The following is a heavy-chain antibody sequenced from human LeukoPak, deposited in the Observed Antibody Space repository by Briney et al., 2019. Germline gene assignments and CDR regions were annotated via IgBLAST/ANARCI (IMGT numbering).Heavy chain of an antibody. CDR1: GFTFSGSA. Sequence: PGGSLKLSCAASGFTFSGSAMHWVRQASGKGLEWVGRIRSKANSYATAYAASVKGRFTISRDDSKNTAYLQMNSLKTEDTAVYYCTSLQKGYGDLKMVDYWGQGTLVTVSS. J-gene: IGHJ4*02. CDR3: TSLQKGYGDLKMVDY. D-gene: IGHD4-17*01. V-gene: IGHV3-73*01. CDR2: IRSKANSYAT.